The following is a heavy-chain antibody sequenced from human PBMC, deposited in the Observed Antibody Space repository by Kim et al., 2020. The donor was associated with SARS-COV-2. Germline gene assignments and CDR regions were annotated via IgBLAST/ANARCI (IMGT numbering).Heavy chain of an antibody. J-gene: IGHJ4*02. V-gene: IGHV3-23*01. CDR3: AKDSTAFNGVYDPFDS. CDR1: GFTFNIYS. D-gene: IGHD4-17*01. CDR2: IGDVAST. Sequence: GGSLRLSCSTSGFTFNIYSLTWIRQAPGRGLEWVATIGDVASTFYADSVKGRFTISRDDSRNTLYLQMNSLRAEDTAFYYCAKDSTAFNGVYDPFDSWGQGSLITVSS.